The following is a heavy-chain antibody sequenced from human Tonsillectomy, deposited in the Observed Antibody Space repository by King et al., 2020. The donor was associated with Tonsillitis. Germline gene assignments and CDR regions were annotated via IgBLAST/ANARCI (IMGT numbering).Heavy chain of an antibody. CDR2: IYHSGST. CDR3: ARERGRIGGGDAADTYWYFDL. CDR1: GYSISSGYY. J-gene: IGHJ2*01. Sequence: QLQESGPGLVKPSETLSLTCTVSGYSISSGYYWGWIRQPPGKGLEWIGSIYHSGSTYYNPSLKSRVTISVDTSKNQFSLKLSSVTAADPAVYYCARERGRIGGGDAADTYWYFDLWGRGTLVTVSS. V-gene: IGHV4-38-2*02. D-gene: IGHD2-15*01.